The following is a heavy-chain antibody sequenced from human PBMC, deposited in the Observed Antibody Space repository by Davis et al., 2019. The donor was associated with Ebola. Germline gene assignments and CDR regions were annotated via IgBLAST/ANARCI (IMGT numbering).Heavy chain of an antibody. Sequence: PSETLSLTCTVSGGSISSYYWSWIRQPPGKGLEWIGYIYYSGSTNYNPSLKSRVTISVDTSKNQFSLKLSSVTAADTAVYYCASHNDYGDYGGAFDPWGQGTLVTVSS. CDR1: GGSISSYY. V-gene: IGHV4-59*01. CDR2: IYYSGST. CDR3: ASHNDYGDYGGAFDP. J-gene: IGHJ5*02. D-gene: IGHD4-17*01.